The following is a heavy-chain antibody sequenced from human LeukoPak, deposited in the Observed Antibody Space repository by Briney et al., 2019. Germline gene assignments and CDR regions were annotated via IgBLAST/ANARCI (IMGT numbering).Heavy chain of an antibody. V-gene: IGHV1-2*02. CDR2: INPNSGGT. Sequence: ASVKVSCKASGYTFTGYYMHWVRQAPGQGLEWMGWINPNSGGTNYAQKFRGRVTMTRDTSISTAYMELSRLRSDDTAVYYCARVCPLNSYGYSYYYGMDVWGQGTTVTVSS. D-gene: IGHD5-18*01. CDR3: ARVCPLNSYGYSYYYGMDV. CDR1: GYTFTGYY. J-gene: IGHJ6*02.